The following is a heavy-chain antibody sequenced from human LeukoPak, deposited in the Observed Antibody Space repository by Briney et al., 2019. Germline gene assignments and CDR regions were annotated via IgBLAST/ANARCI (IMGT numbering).Heavy chain of an antibody. Sequence: SETLSLTCAVYGGSFSGYYWSWIRQPPGKGLEWIGGINHSGSTNYNPSLKSRVTISVDTSKNQFSLKLSSVTAADTAVYYCARGGRVNYYYYMDVWGKGTTVTVSS. CDR2: INHSGST. CDR1: GGSFSGYY. V-gene: IGHV4-34*01. J-gene: IGHJ6*03. D-gene: IGHD3-10*01. CDR3: ARGGRVNYYYYMDV.